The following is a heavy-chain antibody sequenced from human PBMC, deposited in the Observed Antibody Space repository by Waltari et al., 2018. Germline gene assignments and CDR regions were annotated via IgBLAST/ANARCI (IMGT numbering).Heavy chain of an antibody. J-gene: IGHJ3*02. D-gene: IGHD4-17*01. CDR1: GFTSSRYA. CDR2: IYSGGST. Sequence: EVQLLESGGGLVQPGGSLRLSCAAPGFTSSRYAISWVRQAPGKGLEWVSVIYSGGSTYYADSVKGRFTISSDKSKNTLYLQMNILRAEDTAVYYCAKCYGDYGAFDIWGQGTMVTVSS. CDR3: AKCYGDYGAFDI. V-gene: IGHV3-23*03.